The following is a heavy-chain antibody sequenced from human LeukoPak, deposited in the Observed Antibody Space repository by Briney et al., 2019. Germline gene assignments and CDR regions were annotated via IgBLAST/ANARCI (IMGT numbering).Heavy chain of an antibody. D-gene: IGHD2-15*01. V-gene: IGHV5-51*01. CDR3: ARGYCSDGSCYPDY. CDR1: GYNFANYW. Sequence: GESLKISCKGSGYNFANYWIAWVRQMPGKGLEWVGIIYPGDSDTRYSPSFQGQVTISADTSISTAYLQWSSLRASDTAIYYCARGYCSDGSCYPDYWGQGTLVTVSS. J-gene: IGHJ4*02. CDR2: IYPGDSDT.